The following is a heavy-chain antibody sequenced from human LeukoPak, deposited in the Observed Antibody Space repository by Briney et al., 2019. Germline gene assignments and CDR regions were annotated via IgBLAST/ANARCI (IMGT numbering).Heavy chain of an antibody. D-gene: IGHD2-2*01. Sequence: GGSLRLSCAASGFTFSDYHMSWIRQAPGKGLEWLSYISGSDNTEYYTDSVKGRFTISRDDAKNSLYLQMNSLRAEDTAVYYCARGRCSTTSCYGYNWFDPWGQGTLVTVSS. V-gene: IGHV3-11*04. CDR2: ISGSDNTE. J-gene: IGHJ5*02. CDR3: ARGRCSTTSCYGYNWFDP. CDR1: GFTFSDYH.